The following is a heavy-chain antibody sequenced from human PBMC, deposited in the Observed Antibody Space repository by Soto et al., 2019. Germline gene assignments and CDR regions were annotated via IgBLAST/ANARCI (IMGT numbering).Heavy chain of an antibody. J-gene: IGHJ5*02. Sequence: QVQLQESGPGLVKPSETLSLTCTVSGGSISSYYWSWIRQPPGKGLEWIGYIYYSGSTNYNPSLKSRVTISVDTSKNQFSLKLSSVTAADTAVYYCARDQDYGDEGWFDPWGQGTLVTVSS. CDR1: GGSISSYY. CDR3: ARDQDYGDEGWFDP. CDR2: IYYSGST. V-gene: IGHV4-59*01. D-gene: IGHD4-17*01.